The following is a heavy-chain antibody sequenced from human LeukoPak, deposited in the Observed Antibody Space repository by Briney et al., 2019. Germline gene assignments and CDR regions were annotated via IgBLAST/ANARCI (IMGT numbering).Heavy chain of an antibody. CDR3: ARGSAFGPFDY. CDR1: GGSFSGYY. J-gene: IGHJ4*02. D-gene: IGHD2-15*01. V-gene: IGHV4-34*01. Sequence: SETLSLTCAVYGGSFSGYYWSWIRQPPGKGLEWIGEINHSGSTNYNPSLKSRVTISVGTSKNQFSLKLSSVTAADTAVYYCARGSAFGPFDYWGQGTLVTVSS. CDR2: INHSGST.